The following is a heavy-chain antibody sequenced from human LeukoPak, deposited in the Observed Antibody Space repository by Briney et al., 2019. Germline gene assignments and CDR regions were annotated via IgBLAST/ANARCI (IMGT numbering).Heavy chain of an antibody. V-gene: IGHV4-59*01. CDR3: ARDRYSYGYPFDY. CDR2: IYYSGST. Sequence: NPSETLSLTCTVSGGSISSYYWSWIRQPPGKGLEWIGYIYYSGSTNYNPSLKSRDTISVDTSKNQFSLKLSSVTAADTAVYYCARDRYSYGYPFDYWGQGTLVTVSS. J-gene: IGHJ4*02. D-gene: IGHD5-18*01. CDR1: GGSISSYY.